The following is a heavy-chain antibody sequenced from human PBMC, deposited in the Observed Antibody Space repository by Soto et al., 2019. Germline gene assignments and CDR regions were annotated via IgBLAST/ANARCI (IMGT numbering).Heavy chain of an antibody. CDR1: GGSISSGGYY. V-gene: IGHV4-31*03. J-gene: IGHJ4*02. CDR3: ARGGQDVPFITMIGPLDY. CDR2: IYYSGST. Sequence: TLSLTCTVSGGSISSGGYYWSWIRQHPGKGLEWIGYIYYSGSTYYNPSLKSRVTISVDTSKNQFSLKLSSVTAADTAVYYCARGGQDVPFITMIGPLDYWGQGTLVTVSS. D-gene: IGHD3-22*01.